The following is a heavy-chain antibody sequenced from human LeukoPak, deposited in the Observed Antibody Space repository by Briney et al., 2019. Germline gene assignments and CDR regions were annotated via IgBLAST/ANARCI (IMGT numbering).Heavy chain of an antibody. V-gene: IGHV3-49*03. CDR3: TRDVHAYYDILTLGPYGMDV. CDR2: IRSKAYGGTT. J-gene: IGHJ6*02. Sequence: GGSLRLSCTASGFTFGDYAMSWFRQAPGKGLEWVGFIRSKAYGGTTEYAASVKGRFTISRDDSKSIAYLQMNSLKTEDTAVYYCTRDVHAYYDILTLGPYGMDVWGQGTTVTVSS. CDR1: GFTFGDYA. D-gene: IGHD3-9*01.